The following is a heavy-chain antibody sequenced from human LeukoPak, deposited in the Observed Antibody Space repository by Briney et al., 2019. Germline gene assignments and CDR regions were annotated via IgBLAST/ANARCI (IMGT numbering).Heavy chain of an antibody. CDR1: GGTFSSYA. J-gene: IGHJ4*02. Sequence: SVKVSCTASGGTFSSYAISWVRQAPGQGLEWMGRIIPIFGTANYAQKFQGRVTITTDESTSTAYMELSSLRSEDTAVYYCASDYTAMVRGENYWGQGTLVTVSS. CDR2: IIPIFGTA. D-gene: IGHD5-18*01. CDR3: ASDYTAMVRGENY. V-gene: IGHV1-69*05.